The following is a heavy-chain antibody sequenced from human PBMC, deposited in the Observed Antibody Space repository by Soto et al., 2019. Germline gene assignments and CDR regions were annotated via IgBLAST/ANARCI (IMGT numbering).Heavy chain of an antibody. V-gene: IGHV4-34*01. CDR3: AGRLLWAAS. Sequence: SETLSLTCAVYGDSFNYYYWTWIRQAPGKGLEWIGEIDHSGRTNCNPSVKSRITISEDTSKNQFSLKLNSVTAADTAVYYCAGRLLWAASWGQGTLVTVSS. J-gene: IGHJ5*02. CDR1: GDSFNYYY. CDR2: IDHSGRT. D-gene: IGHD2-21*02.